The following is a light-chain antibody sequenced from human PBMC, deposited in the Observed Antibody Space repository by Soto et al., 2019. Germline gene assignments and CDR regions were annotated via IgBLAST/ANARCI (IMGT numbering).Light chain of an antibody. CDR2: GAS. CDR1: QTVSSAR. V-gene: IGKV3-20*01. Sequence: EIVLTQSPGTLSLSPGERATLSCRASQTVSSARLAWFQQKPGQAPRLLIYGASSRAPGIPDRFSGSGSETDFTLTITRLESEDFAVYSCRQYGSSPWTFGQGTKVDIK. J-gene: IGKJ1*01. CDR3: RQYGSSPWT.